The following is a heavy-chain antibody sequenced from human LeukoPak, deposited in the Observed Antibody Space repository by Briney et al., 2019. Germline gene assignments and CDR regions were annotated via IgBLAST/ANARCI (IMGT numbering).Heavy chain of an antibody. D-gene: IGHD3-22*01. CDR3: ASDVNYYDSSGYYYL. V-gene: IGHV1-8*01. Sequence: ASVKVSCKASGYTFSSFDINWVRQATGQGLEWMGWMNPNSGNTGYAQKFQGRVTMTRNTSISTAYMELSSLRSEDTAVYYCASDVNYYDSSGYYYLWGQGTLVTVSS. J-gene: IGHJ5*02. CDR1: GYTFSSFD. CDR2: MNPNSGNT.